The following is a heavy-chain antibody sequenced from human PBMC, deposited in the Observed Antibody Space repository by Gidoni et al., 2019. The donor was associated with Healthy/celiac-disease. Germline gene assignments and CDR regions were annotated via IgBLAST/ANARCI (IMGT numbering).Heavy chain of an antibody. CDR1: GYTFTSYD. CDR3: APTVHSSSWYPFDY. D-gene: IGHD6-13*01. J-gene: IGHJ4*02. V-gene: IGHV1-8*01. CDR2: MNANSGNT. Sequence: QVPLAQSGAEVKKPGASAKVLGKASGYTFTSYDINWVRQAPAQGLEWMGWMNANSGNTGYAQKFQGRDTMTRNTAISTAYIELSSLRSEDTAVYYCAPTVHSSSWYPFDYWGQGTLVTVSS.